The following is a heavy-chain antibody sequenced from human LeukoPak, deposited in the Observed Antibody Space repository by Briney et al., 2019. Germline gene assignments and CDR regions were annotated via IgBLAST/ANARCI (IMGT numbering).Heavy chain of an antibody. D-gene: IGHD3-22*01. Sequence: PSQTLSLTCTVSGGSISSGSYYWSWIRQPAGKGLEWIGRIYTSGSTNYNPSLKSRVTISVDTSKNQFSLELSSVTAADTALYYCASTPGDSSGYYFYWGQGTLVTVSS. CDR2: IYTSGST. CDR3: ASTPGDSSGYYFY. J-gene: IGHJ4*02. CDR1: GGSISSGSYY. V-gene: IGHV4-61*02.